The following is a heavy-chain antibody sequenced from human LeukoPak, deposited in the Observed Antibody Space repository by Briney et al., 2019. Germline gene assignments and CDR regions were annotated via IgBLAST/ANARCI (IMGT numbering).Heavy chain of an antibody. CDR1: GFTFSSYA. D-gene: IGHD5-12*01. V-gene: IGHV3-30-3*01. J-gene: IGHJ3*02. Sequence: GGSLRLSCAASGFTFSSYAMHWVRQAPGKGLEWVAVISYDGSNKYYADSVKGRFTISRDNSKNTLYLQMSSLRAEDTAVYYCARDDAATRGYSGYDGAFDIWGQGTMVTVSS. CDR2: ISYDGSNK. CDR3: ARDDAATRGYSGYDGAFDI.